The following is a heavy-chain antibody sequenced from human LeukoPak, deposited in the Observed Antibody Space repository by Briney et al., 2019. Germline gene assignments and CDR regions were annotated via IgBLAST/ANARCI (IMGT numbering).Heavy chain of an antibody. CDR1: GGSISSGGYS. V-gene: IGHV4-30-2*01. D-gene: IGHD3-22*01. CDR3: ARDYYDSSGYSVGFDY. Sequence: SETLSLTCAVSGGSISSGGYSWSWIRQPPGKGLEWIGYIYHSGSTYYNPSLKSRVTVSVDRSKNQFSLKLSSVTAADTAVYYCARDYYDSSGYSVGFDYWGQGTLVTVSS. CDR2: IYHSGST. J-gene: IGHJ4*02.